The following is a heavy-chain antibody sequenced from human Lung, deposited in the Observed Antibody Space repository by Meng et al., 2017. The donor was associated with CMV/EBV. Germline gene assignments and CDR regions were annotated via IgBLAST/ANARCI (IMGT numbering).Heavy chain of an antibody. V-gene: IGHV2-70D*14. Sequence: SGPTLVKPTETLTLTCTVSGFSLSNARMGVSWIRQPPGKALEWLARIDWDDDKFYSTSLKTRLTISKDTSKNQVVLTMTNMDPVDTATYYCARMGYGYNYFDYWGQGXLVTVSS. J-gene: IGHJ4*02. D-gene: IGHD5-24*01. CDR1: GFSLSNARMG. CDR3: ARMGYGYNYFDY. CDR2: IDWDDDK.